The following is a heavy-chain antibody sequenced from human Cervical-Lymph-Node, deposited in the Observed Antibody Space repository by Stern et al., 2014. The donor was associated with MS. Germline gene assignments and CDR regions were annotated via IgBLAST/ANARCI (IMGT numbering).Heavy chain of an antibody. Sequence: QMQLVESGGGVVQPGRSLRLSCAASGFTLRSYAMHWVRQAPGKGLEWVAVISNDGNEKYYTDSVKGRITITSDNFTNTLYLPMNSLRTEDTAVYYCAKDRLFCSGGGCYAMDVWGQGTTVTVSS. J-gene: IGHJ6*02. V-gene: IGHV3-30*18. CDR1: GFTLRSYA. CDR3: AKDRLFCSGGGCYAMDV. D-gene: IGHD2-15*01. CDR2: ISNDGNEK.